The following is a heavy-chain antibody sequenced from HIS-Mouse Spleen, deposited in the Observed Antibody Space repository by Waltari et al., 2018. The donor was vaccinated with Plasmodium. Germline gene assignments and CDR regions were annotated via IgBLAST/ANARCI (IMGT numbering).Heavy chain of an antibody. D-gene: IGHD3-10*01. Sequence: QVQLQQWGAGLLTPSETLSLTCAVYGGSFSGYYWSWIRQPPGKGLEWIGEINHSGSTNYNPSLKRRVTISVDTSKNQFSLKLSSVTAADTAVYYCASSGSGSYYYWGQGTLVTVSS. V-gene: IGHV4-34*01. CDR1: GGSFSGYY. CDR3: ASSGSGSYYY. CDR2: INHSGST. J-gene: IGHJ4*02.